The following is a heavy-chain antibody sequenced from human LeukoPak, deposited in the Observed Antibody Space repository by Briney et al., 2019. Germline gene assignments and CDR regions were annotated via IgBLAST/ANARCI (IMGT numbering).Heavy chain of an antibody. CDR3: ASIDGEMATSFDY. V-gene: IGHV4-39*01. Sequence: SETLSLTCTVSGCSISSSSCYWGWIRQPPGKGLEWIGSIYCSGSTYYNPSLKSRVTVTVITTKYQLPLKLSSVTAADTAVYCCASIDGEMATSFDYWGQGTLVTVSS. CDR1: GCSISSSSCY. D-gene: IGHD5-24*01. CDR2: IYCSGST. J-gene: IGHJ4*02.